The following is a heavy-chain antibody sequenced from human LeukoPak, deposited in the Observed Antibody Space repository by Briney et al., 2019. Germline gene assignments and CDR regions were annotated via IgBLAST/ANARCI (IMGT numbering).Heavy chain of an antibody. V-gene: IGHV3-74*01. D-gene: IGHD6-13*01. CDR2: INTDGSST. CDR1: GFTFSSYW. Sequence: GGSLRLSCAASGFTFSSYWMHWVRQAPGKGLVWVSRINTDGSSTSYADSVKGRFTISRDNSKNTLYLQMNSLRAEDTAVYYCARASPLAAAPLDWGQGTLVTVSS. CDR3: ARASPLAAAPLD. J-gene: IGHJ4*02.